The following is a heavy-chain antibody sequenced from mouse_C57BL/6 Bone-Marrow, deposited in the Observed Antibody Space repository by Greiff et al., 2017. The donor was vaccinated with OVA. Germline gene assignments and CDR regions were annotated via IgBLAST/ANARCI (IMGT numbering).Heavy chain of an antibody. V-gene: IGHV14-3*01. Sequence: EVKLVESVAELVRPGASVKLSCTASGFNIKNTYMHWVKQRPEQGLEWIGRIDPANGNTKYAPKFQGKATITADTSSNTAYLQLSSLTSEDTAIYYCASPYYGSSYRYFDVWGTGTTVTVSS. CDR3: ASPYYGSSYRYFDV. D-gene: IGHD1-1*01. CDR1: GFNIKNTY. J-gene: IGHJ1*03. CDR2: IDPANGNT.